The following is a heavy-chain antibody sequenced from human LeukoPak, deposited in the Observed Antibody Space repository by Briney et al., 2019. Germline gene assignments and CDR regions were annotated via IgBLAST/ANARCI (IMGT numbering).Heavy chain of an antibody. D-gene: IGHD3-10*01. Sequence: PGGSLRLSCAASGFTFSSYSMNWVRKAPGKGLEWVSSISSSSSYIYYADSVKGRFTISRDNAKNSLYLQMNSLRAEDTAVYYCARVGGSGSYSVYWGQGTLVTVSS. J-gene: IGHJ4*02. CDR2: ISSSSSYI. CDR3: ARVGGSGSYSVY. CDR1: GFTFSSYS. V-gene: IGHV3-21*01.